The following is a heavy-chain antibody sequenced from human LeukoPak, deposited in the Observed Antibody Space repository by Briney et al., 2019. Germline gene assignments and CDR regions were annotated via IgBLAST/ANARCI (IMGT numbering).Heavy chain of an antibody. V-gene: IGHV1-24*01. CDR1: GYTLTELS. J-gene: IGHJ6*02. D-gene: IGHD2-15*01. Sequence: ASVKVSCKVSGYTLTELSMHWVRQAPGKGLEWMGGFDPEGGETIYAQKFQGRVTMTEDTSTDTAYMELSSLRSEDTAVYYCATVTPEKNYYYYGMDVWGQGTTVTVSS. CDR3: ATVTPEKNYYYYGMDV. CDR2: FDPEGGET.